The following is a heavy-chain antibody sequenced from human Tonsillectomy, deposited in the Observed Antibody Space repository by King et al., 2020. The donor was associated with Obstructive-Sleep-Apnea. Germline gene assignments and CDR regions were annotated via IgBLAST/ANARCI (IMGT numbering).Heavy chain of an antibody. CDR2: ISGRGGST. J-gene: IGHJ5*02. Sequence: VQLVESGVGLVQPGGSLRLSCAASGFTFSSDAMSGCRKAPGQGLEWVSAISGRGGSTYYADSVKGRFTISRDNSKNTLYLQMNSLRAEDTAVYYCAKDSITGTNRWFDPWGQGTLVTVSS. CDR3: AKDSITGTNRWFDP. D-gene: IGHD1-7*01. CDR1: GFTFSSDA. V-gene: IGHV3-23*04.